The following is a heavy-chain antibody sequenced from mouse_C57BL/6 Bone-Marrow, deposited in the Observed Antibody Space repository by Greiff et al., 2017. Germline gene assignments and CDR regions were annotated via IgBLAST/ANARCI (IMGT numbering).Heavy chain of an antibody. Sequence: EVQLQQSGGGLVQPGGSLSLSCAASGFTFTDYYMSWVRQPPGKALEWLGFIRNKANGYTTEYSASVKGRFTISRDNSQSILYLQMNALRAEDSATYYCASLAWFAYWGQGTLVTVSA. CDR2: IRNKANGYTT. CDR1: GFTFTDYY. CDR3: ASLAWFAY. J-gene: IGHJ3*01. V-gene: IGHV7-3*01.